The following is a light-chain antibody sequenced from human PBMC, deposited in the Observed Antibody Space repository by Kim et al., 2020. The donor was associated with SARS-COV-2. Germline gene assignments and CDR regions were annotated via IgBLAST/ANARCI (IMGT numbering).Light chain of an antibody. V-gene: IGLV3-19*01. Sequence: ALGLTVSITCQGDSLRSYYASWYQQKPGQAPVLVIYGKNNRPSGIPDRFSGSSSGNTASLTITGAQAEDEADYYCNSRDSSGNHFVFGTGTKVTVL. CDR3: NSRDSSGNHFV. CDR2: GKN. CDR1: SLRSYY. J-gene: IGLJ1*01.